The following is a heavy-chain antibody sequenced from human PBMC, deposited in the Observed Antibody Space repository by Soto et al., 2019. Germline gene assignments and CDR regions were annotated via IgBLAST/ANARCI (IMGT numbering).Heavy chain of an antibody. CDR3: ARGRDIVVVPAASDAFDI. J-gene: IGHJ3*02. V-gene: IGHV1-18*01. CDR2: ISAYNGNT. Sequence: ASVKVSCKASGYTFTSYGISWVRQAPGQGIEWMGWISAYNGNTNYAQKLQGRVTMTTDTSTSTAYMELRSLRSDDTAVYYCARGRDIVVVPAASDAFDIWGQGTMVTVSS. CDR1: GYTFTSYG. D-gene: IGHD2-2*01.